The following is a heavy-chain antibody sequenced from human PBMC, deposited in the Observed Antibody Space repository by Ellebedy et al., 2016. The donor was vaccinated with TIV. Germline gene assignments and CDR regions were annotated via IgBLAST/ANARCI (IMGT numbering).Heavy chain of an antibody. Sequence: SETLSLTXTVSGGSISSGGYYWSWIRQHPGKGLEWIGYIYYSGSTYYNPSLKSRVTISVDTSKNQFSLKLSSVTAADTAVYYCARVELVPGPPHIDYWGQGTLVTVSS. CDR1: GGSISSGGYY. D-gene: IGHD6-6*01. CDR3: ARVELVPGPPHIDY. CDR2: IYYSGST. V-gene: IGHV4-31*03. J-gene: IGHJ4*02.